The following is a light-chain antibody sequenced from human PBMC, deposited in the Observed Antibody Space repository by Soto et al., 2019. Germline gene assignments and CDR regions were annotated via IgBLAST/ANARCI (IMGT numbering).Light chain of an antibody. V-gene: IGKV1-17*01. CDR2: AAS. CDR3: LQHNTYPHS. CDR1: QGIGIY. J-gene: IGKJ2*03. Sequence: DIQMTQSPSSLSASVGDRVTITCRASQGIGIYLGWFQQKPGKPPKRLIYAASTLEGGVPSRFSGSGSGAEFTLTIISLQPEDFATYYCLQHNTYPHSFGQGTKLEIK.